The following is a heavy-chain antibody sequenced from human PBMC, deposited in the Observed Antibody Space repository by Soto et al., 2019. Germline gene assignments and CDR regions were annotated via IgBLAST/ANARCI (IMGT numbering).Heavy chain of an antibody. Sequence: QITLKESGPTLVRPTQTLTLTFSFSGFSLKTIGVSVGWIRQPPGKALEWLALTYWDDDQRYSPSLKTRLTVTKDTSKNQVVLAMTNMDPVDTGTYYCARSTSENFWSGPFDYWGPGIVFTVSS. D-gene: IGHD3-3*01. CDR3: ARSTSENFWSGPFDY. V-gene: IGHV2-5*02. CDR2: TYWDDDQ. CDR1: GFSLKTIGVS. J-gene: IGHJ4*02.